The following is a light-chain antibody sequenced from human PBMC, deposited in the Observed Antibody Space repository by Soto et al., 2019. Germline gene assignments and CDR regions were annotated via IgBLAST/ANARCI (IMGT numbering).Light chain of an antibody. CDR3: SSYTSSAPGVL. J-gene: IGLJ2*01. Sequence: QSVLAKPASVSGSPGQSITISCSGTSSDVGGSNYVSWYQQHPGEAPKLMIYDVRYRPSGVSNRFSGSKSGNTASLTISGLQAGDEADYFCSSYTSSAPGVLFGGGTELTVL. CDR1: SSDVGGSNY. CDR2: DVR. V-gene: IGLV2-14*03.